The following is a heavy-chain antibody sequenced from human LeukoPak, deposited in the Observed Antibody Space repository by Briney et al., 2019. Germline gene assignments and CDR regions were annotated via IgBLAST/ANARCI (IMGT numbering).Heavy chain of an antibody. Sequence: GRSLRLSCAASGFTFSSCAVHWVRQAPGKGLEWVAVISYDGSNKYYADSVKGRFTISRDNSKNTLYLQMDSLRAEDTAIYYCARDANAGYSVNWFDPWGQGTLVTVSS. V-gene: IGHV3-30-3*01. D-gene: IGHD5/OR15-5a*01. J-gene: IGHJ5*01. CDR3: ARDANAGYSVNWFDP. CDR1: GFTFSSCA. CDR2: ISYDGSNK.